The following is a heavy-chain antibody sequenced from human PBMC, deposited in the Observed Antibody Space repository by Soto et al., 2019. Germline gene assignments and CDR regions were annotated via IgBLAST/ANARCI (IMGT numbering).Heavy chain of an antibody. J-gene: IGHJ6*03. CDR2: VYYSGST. D-gene: IGHD6-6*01. Sequence: QVQLQESGPGLVKPSETLSLTCTVSGGSISSSYWSWIRHPPGKGLEYIGYVYYSGSTNYNPSLQRRVTISLDTSKDQLSLTLSSVTAADTAVYYSATSSRSSWRYYYMDVWGKGTTVTVSS. CDR1: GGSISSSY. V-gene: IGHV4-59*01. CDR3: ATSSRSSWRYYYMDV.